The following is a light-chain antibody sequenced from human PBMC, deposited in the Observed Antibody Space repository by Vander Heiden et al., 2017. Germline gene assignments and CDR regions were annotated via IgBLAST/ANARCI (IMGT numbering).Light chain of an antibody. V-gene: IGLV1-40*01. CDR1: GSTVGAGYD. CDR2: GNS. CDR3: QSYDSSLSGVV. J-gene: IGLJ2*01. Sequence: SLLPPPPSLSAPPRQAVTLSCTRSGSTVGAGYDVHWYQQLPGTAPKLLIYGNSNRPSGVPDRFSGSKSGTSASLAITGLQAEDEADYYCQSYDSSLSGVVFGGGTKLTVL.